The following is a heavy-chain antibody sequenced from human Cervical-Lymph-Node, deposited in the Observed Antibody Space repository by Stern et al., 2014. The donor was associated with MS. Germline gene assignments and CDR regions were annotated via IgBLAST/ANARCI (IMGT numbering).Heavy chain of an antibody. CDR1: GSTFSKSA. CDR2: ISHDGSKK. Sequence: VQLVQSGGGVVPPGRSLRLSCADSGSTFSKSAMHLVRQAPGKGLELVAVISHDGSKKQYGESVKGRLAIYRDNSSNALSLEIYSLRAEDTAVYYCVRTESFYYYDGMDVWGHGTTVIVSS. J-gene: IGHJ6*02. CDR3: VRTESFYYYDGMDV. V-gene: IGHV3-30*09.